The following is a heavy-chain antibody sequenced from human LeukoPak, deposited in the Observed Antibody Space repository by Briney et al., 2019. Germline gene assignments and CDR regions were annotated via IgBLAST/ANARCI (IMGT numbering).Heavy chain of an antibody. J-gene: IGHJ6*03. D-gene: IGHD3-10*01. Sequence: PGGSLRLSCAASGFTFSSYGMSWVRQAPGKGLEWVANIKQDGSEKYYVDSVKGRFTISRDNAKNSLYLQMNSLRAEDTAVYYCARESYGSGSYHYYYYMDVWGKGTTVTISS. CDR2: IKQDGSEK. CDR3: ARESYGSGSYHYYYYMDV. CDR1: GFTFSSYG. V-gene: IGHV3-7*01.